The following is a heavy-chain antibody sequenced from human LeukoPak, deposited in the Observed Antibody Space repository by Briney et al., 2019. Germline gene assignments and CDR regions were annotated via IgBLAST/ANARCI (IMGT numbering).Heavy chain of an antibody. Sequence: ASVKVSCKASGGTFSSYAISWVRQAPGQGLEWMGGIIPIFGTANYAQKFQGRVTITADESTSTAYMELSSLRSEDTAVYYCAREGGYYDSSGYTQPYYFDYWGQVTLVTVSS. CDR2: IIPIFGTA. CDR3: AREGGYYDSSGYTQPYYFDY. J-gene: IGHJ4*02. CDR1: GGTFSSYA. D-gene: IGHD3-22*01. V-gene: IGHV1-69*13.